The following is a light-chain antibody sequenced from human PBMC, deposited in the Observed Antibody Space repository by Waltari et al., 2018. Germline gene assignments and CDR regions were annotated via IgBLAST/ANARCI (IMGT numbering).Light chain of an antibody. CDR2: GAS. CDR1: QSISST. J-gene: IGKJ4*01. Sequence: EIVLTQSPATLSLSPGERATLSCSASQSISSTLACYQPNPAQAPRLLIYGASNRATGIPARFSGSGSGTDFTLTISSLEPEDFAVYFCQHRYNWPLTFGGGTKVEIK. CDR3: QHRYNWPLT. V-gene: IGKV3-11*01.